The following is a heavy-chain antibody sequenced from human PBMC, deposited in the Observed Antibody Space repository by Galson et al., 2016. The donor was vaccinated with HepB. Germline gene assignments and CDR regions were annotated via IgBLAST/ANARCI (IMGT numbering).Heavy chain of an antibody. Sequence: LRLSCAASGFTFSSYGMHWVRQAPGKGLEWVADIWYDGSNEDYADSVKGRFTISRDTSKNTLYLQMNSLRAEDTAIYYCARGYCSGGSCYWMDVWGKGTTVTVSS. J-gene: IGHJ6*04. D-gene: IGHD2-15*01. CDR2: IWYDGSNE. CDR3: ARGYCSGGSCYWMDV. CDR1: GFTFSSYG. V-gene: IGHV3-33*08.